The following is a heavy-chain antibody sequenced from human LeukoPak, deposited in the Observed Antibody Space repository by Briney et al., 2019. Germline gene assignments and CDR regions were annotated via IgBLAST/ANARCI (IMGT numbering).Heavy chain of an antibody. CDR2: INPNSGGT. Sequence: ASVKVSCKASGGTFSSYAISWVRQAPGQGLEWMGWINPNSGGTNYAQKFQGRVTMTRDTSISTAYMELSRLRSDDTAVYYCARDLGSFDAFDIWGQGTMVTVSS. CDR3: ARDLGSFDAFDI. V-gene: IGHV1-2*02. CDR1: GGTFSSYA. D-gene: IGHD1-1*01. J-gene: IGHJ3*02.